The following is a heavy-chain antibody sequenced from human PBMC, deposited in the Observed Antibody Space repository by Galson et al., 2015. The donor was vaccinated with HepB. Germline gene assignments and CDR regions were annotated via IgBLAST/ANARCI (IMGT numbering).Heavy chain of an antibody. CDR1: GFSLSTSGMR. V-gene: IGHV2-70*04. Sequence: PALVKPTQTLTLTCTFSGFSLSTSGMRVSWIRQPPGKALEWLARIDWDDDTYYSTSLKTRLTISKDTSKNQVVLTMTNMDPVDTATYYCARMEYYSDTSGYVRYFDLWGRGTLVTVSS. D-gene: IGHD3-22*01. CDR2: IDWDDDT. J-gene: IGHJ2*01. CDR3: ARMEYYSDTSGYVRYFDL.